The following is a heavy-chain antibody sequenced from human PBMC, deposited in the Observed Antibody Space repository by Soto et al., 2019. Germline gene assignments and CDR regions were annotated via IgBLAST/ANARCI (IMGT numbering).Heavy chain of an antibody. Sequence: EVQLVESGGGLVQPGGSLRLSCAASGFTFSSYSMNWVRQAPGNGLEWVAYISSSGSTTYYADSVKGRFTISRDNAKNSVYLQMNSRRDEDTAVYYFARGLYYYDSRGYWGYWGQGPLVPVSS. V-gene: IGHV3-48*02. D-gene: IGHD3-22*01. J-gene: IGHJ1*01. CDR2: ISSSGSTT. CDR1: GFTFSSYS. CDR3: ARGLYYYDSRGYWGY.